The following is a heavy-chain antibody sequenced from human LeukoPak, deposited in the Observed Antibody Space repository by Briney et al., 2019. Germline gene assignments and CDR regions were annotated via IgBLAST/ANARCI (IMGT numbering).Heavy chain of an antibody. D-gene: IGHD3-10*01. Sequence: TSETLSLTCTVSGGSIINYYWSWIRQPPGEGLEWIGYIHYSGSTTYNPSLKSRVTISVDTSKNQFSLKLSSVTAADTAVYYCARGERYYGSGSYFYYYYYMDVWGKGTTVTISS. V-gene: IGHV4-59*01. CDR3: ARGERYYGSGSYFYYYYYMDV. CDR1: GGSIINYY. J-gene: IGHJ6*03. CDR2: IHYSGST.